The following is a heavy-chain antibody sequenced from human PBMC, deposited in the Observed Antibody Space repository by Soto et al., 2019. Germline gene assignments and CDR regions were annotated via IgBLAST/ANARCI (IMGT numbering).Heavy chain of an antibody. D-gene: IGHD4-17*01. J-gene: IGHJ6*02. V-gene: IGHV3-48*02. CDR3: ARDGYGDYGYYYYGMDV. Sequence: GGSLRLSCAASGFTFSSYSMNWVRQAPGKGLEWVSYISSSSSTIYYADSVKGRFTISRDNAKNSLYLQMNSLRDEETAVYYCARDGYGDYGYYYYGMDVWGQGTTVTVSS. CDR1: GFTFSSYS. CDR2: ISSSSSTI.